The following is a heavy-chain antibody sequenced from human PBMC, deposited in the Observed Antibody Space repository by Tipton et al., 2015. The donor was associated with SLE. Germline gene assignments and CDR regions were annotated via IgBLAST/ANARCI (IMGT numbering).Heavy chain of an antibody. D-gene: IGHD3-3*01. CDR1: GASINSGTYY. CDR3: ARDLAVFGVVPFNYMDI. J-gene: IGHJ6*03. V-gene: IGHV4-61*02. CDR2: IYTSGAT. Sequence: TLSLTCTVSGASINSGTYYWNWIRRPAGKGLEWIGRIYTSGATNYSPSFESRITISLDMSKNQFSLKLSSVTAADTAVYYCARDLAVFGVVPFNYMDIWGKGTTVTVSS.